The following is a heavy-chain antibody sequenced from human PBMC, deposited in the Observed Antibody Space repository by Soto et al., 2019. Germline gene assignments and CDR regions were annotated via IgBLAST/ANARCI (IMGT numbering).Heavy chain of an antibody. V-gene: IGHV3-21*01. Sequence: EVQLVESGGGLVKPGGSLRLSCVTSGFTFSRNTMNWVRQAPGKGLEWVASITSSGSYVYYAASVKGRFSASRDNAKNSLSLQMDSLRPDDTAIYFCVKDEGIEAMDVWGQGTTVTVSS. D-gene: IGHD3-3*02. J-gene: IGHJ6*02. CDR2: ITSSGSYV. CDR1: GFTFSRNT. CDR3: VKDEGIEAMDV.